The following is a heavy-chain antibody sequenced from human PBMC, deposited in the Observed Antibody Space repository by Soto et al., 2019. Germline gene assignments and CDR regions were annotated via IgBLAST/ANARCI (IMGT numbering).Heavy chain of an antibody. CDR3: VRGDWTTSPCSGDFQF. D-gene: IGHD3-10*01. CDR1: GYKFTTYF. Sequence: ASVKVSCKASGYKFTTYFIHWVRQAPGQGLEWMGMIHPSGDTGYSQKFRGRVTRAIVTTTTTAYTELRNLTSEDTAVYFSVRGDWTTSPCSGDFQFWGQGTLVTVSS. V-gene: IGHV1-46*01. J-gene: IGHJ1*01. CDR2: IHPSGDT.